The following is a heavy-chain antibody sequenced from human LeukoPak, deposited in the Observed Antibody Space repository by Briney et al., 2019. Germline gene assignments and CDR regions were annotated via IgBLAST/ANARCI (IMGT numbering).Heavy chain of an antibody. CDR3: ARHVGVTHDY. V-gene: IGHV4-39*01. J-gene: IGHJ4*02. Sequence: SETLSLTCTVSGGSISSSSYYWGWIRQPPGKGLEWIGSIYYSGSTYYNPSLKSRVTISVDTSKNQFSLKLSSVTAADTAVYYCARHVGVTHDYWGQGTLVTVPS. CDR1: GGSISSSSYY. CDR2: IYYSGST. D-gene: IGHD1-26*01.